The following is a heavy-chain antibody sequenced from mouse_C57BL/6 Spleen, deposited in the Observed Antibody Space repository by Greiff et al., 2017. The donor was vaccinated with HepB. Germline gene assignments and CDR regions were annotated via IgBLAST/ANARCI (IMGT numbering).Heavy chain of an antibody. CDR1: GYTFTSYW. CDR3: ARSLCGNYYAMDY. Sequence: VQLQQSGAELVKPGASVKLSCKASGYTFTSYWMHWVKQRPGQGLEWIGYINPSSGYTKYNQKFKDKATLTADKSSSTAYMQLSSLTYEDSAVYYCARSLCGNYYAMDYWGQGTSVTVSS. CDR2: INPSSGYT. V-gene: IGHV1-7*01. J-gene: IGHJ4*01. D-gene: IGHD2-1*01.